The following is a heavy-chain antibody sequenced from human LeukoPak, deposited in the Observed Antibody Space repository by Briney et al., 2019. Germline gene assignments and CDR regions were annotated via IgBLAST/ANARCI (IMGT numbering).Heavy chain of an antibody. J-gene: IGHJ3*02. V-gene: IGHV1-69*05. Sequence: ASVKVSCKASGGTFSSYAISWVRQAPGQGLEWMGRIIPIFGTANHAQKFQGRVTITTDESTSTAYMELSSLRSEDTAVYYCARDDEAQNAFDIWGQGTMVTVSS. CDR2: IIPIFGTA. CDR1: GGTFSSYA. CDR3: ARDDEAQNAFDI.